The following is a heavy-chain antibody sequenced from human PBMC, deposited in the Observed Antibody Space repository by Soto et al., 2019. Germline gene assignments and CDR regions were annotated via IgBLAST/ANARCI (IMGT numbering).Heavy chain of an antibody. V-gene: IGHV4-59*01. CDR2: IYYSGST. D-gene: IGHD1-26*01. Sequence: SETLSLTCTVSGGSISRYYWSWIRQPPGKGLEWIGYIYYSGSTNYNPSLKSRVTISVDTSKNQFSLKLSSVAAADRSVYYCARVSGGKSGDRGMLDAFDIWGQGTMVTVSS. J-gene: IGHJ3*02. CDR1: GGSISRYY. CDR3: ARVSGGKSGDRGMLDAFDI.